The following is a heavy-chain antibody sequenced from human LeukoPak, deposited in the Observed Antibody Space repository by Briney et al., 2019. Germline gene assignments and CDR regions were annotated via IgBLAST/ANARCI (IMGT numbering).Heavy chain of an antibody. Sequence: SETLSLTCTVSGGSISSSSYYWGWIRQPPGKGLEWIGSIYYSGSTYYNPSLKSRVTISVDTSKNQFSLTLSSVTAADTAVYFCARIYGSGSYPHYFDYWGQGTLVTVSS. V-gene: IGHV4-39*01. CDR1: GGSISSSSYY. D-gene: IGHD3-10*01. CDR2: IYYSGST. CDR3: ARIYGSGSYPHYFDY. J-gene: IGHJ4*02.